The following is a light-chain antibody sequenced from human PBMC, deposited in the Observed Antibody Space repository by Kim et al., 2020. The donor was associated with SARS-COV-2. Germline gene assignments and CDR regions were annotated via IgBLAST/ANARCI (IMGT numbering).Light chain of an antibody. CDR1: RGDVGVDNY. V-gene: IGLV2-14*04. Sequence: ITLASTATRGDVGVDNYVSWYQQHPGKAPNLMVYDVSQRPSGVSNRFSGSKSGNTASLTISGLQAEDEADYYCSSYTSSSTWVFGGGTQLTVL. J-gene: IGLJ3*02. CDR3: SSYTSSSTWV. CDR2: DVS.